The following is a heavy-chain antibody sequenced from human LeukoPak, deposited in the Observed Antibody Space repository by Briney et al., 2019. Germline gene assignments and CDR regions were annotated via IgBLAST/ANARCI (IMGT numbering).Heavy chain of an antibody. CDR2: INWDGGTT. CDR1: GFIFEEST. CDR3: ATGDVDSPMNFYH. J-gene: IGHJ4*02. D-gene: IGHD5-18*01. Sequence: GGSLRLTCAAAGFIFEESTMQWVRQAPGKGLEWVSLINWDGGTTHYAGSVKGRFTISRDKSKNSLYLQLNSLTSDDTALYDCATGDVDSPMNFYHWGQGTLVTVSS. V-gene: IGHV3-43*01.